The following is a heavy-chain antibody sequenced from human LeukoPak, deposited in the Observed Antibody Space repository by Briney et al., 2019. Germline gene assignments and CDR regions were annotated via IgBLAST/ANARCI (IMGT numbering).Heavy chain of an antibody. V-gene: IGHV3-33*01. Sequence: GRSLRLSCAASGFTFSNYGMHWVRQAPGKGLEWVAGIWYDGSKKHHADSVKGRFTISRDNSRNTVNLQMNSLRVEDTAVYYCAAYYYDRSGYDLRFYWGQGTLVTVSS. CDR2: IWYDGSKK. CDR1: GFTFSNYG. J-gene: IGHJ4*02. D-gene: IGHD3-22*01. CDR3: AAYYYDRSGYDLRFY.